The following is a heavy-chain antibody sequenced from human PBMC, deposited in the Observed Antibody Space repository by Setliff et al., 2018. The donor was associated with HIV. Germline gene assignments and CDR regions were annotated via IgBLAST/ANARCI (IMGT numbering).Heavy chain of an antibody. J-gene: IGHJ3*02. D-gene: IGHD2-8*01. V-gene: IGHV1-2*06. CDR3: ASKVHCTNGVCLDAFDI. CDR2: INPNSGVT. CDR1: GYTFTGYY. Sequence: ASVKVSCKTSGYTFTGYYMHWVRQAPGQGLEWMGRINPNSGVTNYAQKFQGRATMTRDTSISTAYMELSRLRSDDTAVYYCASKVHCTNGVCLDAFDIWGQGTMVTVSS.